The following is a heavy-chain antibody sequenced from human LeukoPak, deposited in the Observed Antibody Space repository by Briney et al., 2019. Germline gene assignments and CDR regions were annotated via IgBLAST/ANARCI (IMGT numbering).Heavy chain of an antibody. CDR1: GFTFSSYA. CDR2: TGSTGVST. V-gene: IGHV3-23*01. J-gene: IGHJ4*02. CDR3: AKDPGVVPAHYFDY. Sequence: GGSLRLSCAASGFTFSSYAMNWVRQAPGKGLELVSGTGSTGVSTFYADSVKGRFTVSRDNSKNTLFLQMNSLRAEDTAVYYCAKDPGVVPAHYFDYWGQGTLVTVSS. D-gene: IGHD2-2*01.